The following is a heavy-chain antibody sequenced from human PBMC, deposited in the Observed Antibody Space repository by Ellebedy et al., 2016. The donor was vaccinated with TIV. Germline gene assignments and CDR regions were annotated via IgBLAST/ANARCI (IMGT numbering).Heavy chain of an antibody. Sequence: PGGSLRLSCAASGFTVSNSDMSWVRQAPGKGLEWVSVIYSGGSTYYADSVKGQFTISRDNSKNTLFVQMNSLRVEDTAVYYCAKFRSYAFDIWGQGTMVTVSS. CDR3: AKFRSYAFDI. V-gene: IGHV3-53*01. CDR1: GFTVSNSD. J-gene: IGHJ3*02. D-gene: IGHD2-21*01. CDR2: IYSGGST.